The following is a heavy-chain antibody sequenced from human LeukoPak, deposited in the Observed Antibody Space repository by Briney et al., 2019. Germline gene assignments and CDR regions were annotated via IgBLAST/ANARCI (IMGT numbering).Heavy chain of an antibody. CDR3: ANDFDH. V-gene: IGHV3-23*01. CDR1: GFTFNNYA. Sequence: PGGSLRLSCAASGFTFNNYAMSWVRQAPGKGLEWVSTISGSDDNTYYADSVKGRFTISRGISKNTLYLQMNSLRADDTAVYYCANDFDHWGQGTLVTVSS. CDR2: ISGSDDNT. J-gene: IGHJ4*02.